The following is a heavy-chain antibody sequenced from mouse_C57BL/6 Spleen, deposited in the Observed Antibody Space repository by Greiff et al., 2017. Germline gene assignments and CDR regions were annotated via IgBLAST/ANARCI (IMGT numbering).Heavy chain of an antibody. CDR2: IDPSDSYT. CDR1: GYTFTSYW. CDR3: ARRFHYYGSSYSHFDY. V-gene: IGHV1-69*01. Sequence: VQLQQPGAELVMPGASVKLSCKASGYTFTSYWMHWVKQRPGQGLEWIGEIDPSDSYTNYNQKFKGKSTLTVDKSSSTAYMQLSSLTSEDSAVYYCARRFHYYGSSYSHFDYWGQGTTLTVSS. D-gene: IGHD1-1*01. J-gene: IGHJ2*01.